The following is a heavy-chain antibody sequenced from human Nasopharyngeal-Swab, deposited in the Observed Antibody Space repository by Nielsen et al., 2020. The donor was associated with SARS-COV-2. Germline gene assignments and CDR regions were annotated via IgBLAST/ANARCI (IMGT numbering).Heavy chain of an antibody. V-gene: IGHV4-34*01. CDR3: ARGEVGVVVGNGGYYYMDV. J-gene: IGHJ6*03. CDR2: INHSGST. D-gene: IGHD3-22*01. Sequence: SETLSLTCAVYGGSFSGYYWSWIRQPPGKGLEWIGEINHSGSTNYNPSLKSRVTISVDTSKNQFSLKLSSVTAADTAVYYCARGEVGVVVGNGGYYYMDVWGKGTTVTVSS. CDR1: GGSFSGYY.